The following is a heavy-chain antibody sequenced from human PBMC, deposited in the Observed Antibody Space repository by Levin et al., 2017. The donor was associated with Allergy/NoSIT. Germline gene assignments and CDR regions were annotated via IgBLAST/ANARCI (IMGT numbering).Heavy chain of an antibody. D-gene: IGHD1-7*01. V-gene: IGHV1-18*01. J-gene: IGHJ4*02. CDR2: ISAYNGNT. CDR3: ARDYWEGITGTTGADY. CDR1: GYTFTSYG. Sequence: GESLKISCKASGYTFTSYGISWVRQAPGQGLEWMGWISAYNGNTNYAQKLQGRVTMTTDTSTSTAYMELRSLRSDDTAVYYCARDYWEGITGTTGADYWGQGTLVTVSS.